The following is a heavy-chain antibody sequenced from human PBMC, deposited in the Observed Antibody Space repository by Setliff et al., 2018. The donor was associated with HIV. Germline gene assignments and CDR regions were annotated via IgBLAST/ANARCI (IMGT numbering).Heavy chain of an antibody. CDR1: GGSISSYY. D-gene: IGHD3-10*01. Sequence: SETLSLTCTVSGGSISSYYWSWIRQPPGKGLEWIGYIYYSGSTNYNPSLKSRVTMSLDTSRNQFSLRLTSVTAEDAAVYYCARDRHYSGLGSYGPWGPGTLVTV. CDR2: IYYSGST. CDR3: ARDRHYSGLGSYGP. V-gene: IGHV4-59*12. J-gene: IGHJ5*02.